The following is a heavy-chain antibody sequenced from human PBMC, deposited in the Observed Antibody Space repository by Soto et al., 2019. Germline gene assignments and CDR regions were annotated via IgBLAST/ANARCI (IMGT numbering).Heavy chain of an antibody. V-gene: IGHV3-23*01. J-gene: IGHJ5*02. CDR2: ISGSGGST. CDR1: GFTFSSYA. D-gene: IGHD3-10*01. Sequence: PGWSLRLSCAASGFTFSSYAMSWVRQAPGKGLEWVSAISGSGGSTYYADSVKGRFTISRDNSKNTLYLQMNSLRAEDTAVYYCAKIGALYYYGSGSSWGQGTLVTVSS. CDR3: AKIGALYYYGSGSS.